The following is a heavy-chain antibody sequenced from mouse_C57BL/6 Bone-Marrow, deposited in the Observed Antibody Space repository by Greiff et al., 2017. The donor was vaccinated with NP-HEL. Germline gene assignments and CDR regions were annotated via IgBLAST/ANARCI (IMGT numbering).Heavy chain of an antibody. J-gene: IGHJ4*01. CDR2: IHPNSGST. CDR1: GYTFTSYW. CDR3: ARSGVRSYAMDY. Sequence: QVQLKQPGAELVKPGASVKLSCKASGYTFTSYWMHWVKQRPGQGLEWIGMIHPNSGSTNYNEKFKSKATLTVDKSSSTAYMQLSSLTSEDSAVYYCARSGVRSYAMDYWGQGTSVTGSS. D-gene: IGHD2-14*01. V-gene: IGHV1-64*01.